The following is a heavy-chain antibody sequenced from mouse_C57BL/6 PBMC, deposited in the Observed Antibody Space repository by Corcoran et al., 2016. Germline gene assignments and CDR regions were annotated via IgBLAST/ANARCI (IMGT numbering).Heavy chain of an antibody. CDR2: INTYSGVP. D-gene: IGHD1-1*01. CDR3: ARAYGSSYYWYFDV. Sequence: QIQLVQSGPELKKPGETVKISCKASGYTFTTYGMSWVKQAPGKGLKWMGWINTYSGVPTYADDFKGRFDFSLETSASTAYLQINNLKNEDTATYFCARAYGSSYYWYFDVWGTGTTVTVSS. CDR1: GYTFTTYG. J-gene: IGHJ1*03. V-gene: IGHV9-3*01.